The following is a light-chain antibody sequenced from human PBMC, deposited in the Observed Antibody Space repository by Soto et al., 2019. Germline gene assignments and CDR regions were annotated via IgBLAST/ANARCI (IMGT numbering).Light chain of an antibody. CDR3: LSFDSSLSVV. Sequence: QLVLTQPPSVCGAPGQRVTISCTGSSSNIGAGYDVHWYQQLPGRAPKLLIYGNTNRPSGVPDRFSGSKSGTSASLAITGLQAEDEADYYCLSFDSSLSVVFGGGTKLTVL. J-gene: IGLJ2*01. V-gene: IGLV1-40*01. CDR1: SSNIGAGYD. CDR2: GNT.